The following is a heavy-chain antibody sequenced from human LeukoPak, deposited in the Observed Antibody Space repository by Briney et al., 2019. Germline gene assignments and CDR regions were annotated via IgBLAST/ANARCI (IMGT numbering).Heavy chain of an antibody. CDR2: ISATGGST. CDR1: GFTFNTNA. D-gene: IGHD2-21*02. CDR3: AKGPRTAPDDAFDI. V-gene: IGHV3-23*01. Sequence: PGGSLRLSCAASGFTFNTNAMSWVRQAPGKGLEWVSAISATGGSTYYVDSVKGRFTISRDNSKNTLYLQMNSLRAEDTAVYYCAKGPRTAPDDAFDIWGQGTMVTVSS. J-gene: IGHJ3*02.